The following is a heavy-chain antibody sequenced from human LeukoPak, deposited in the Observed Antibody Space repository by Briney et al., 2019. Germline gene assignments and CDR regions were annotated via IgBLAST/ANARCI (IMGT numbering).Heavy chain of an antibody. Sequence: RSSETLSLTCSVSDDSITMYYWTWIRQPPGKGLEWIGSIYHSGSTYYNPSLKSRVTISVDTSKNQFSLKLSSVTAADTAVYCCARAWYSSSPMDYWGQGTLVTVSS. D-gene: IGHD6-13*01. CDR3: ARAWYSSSPMDY. CDR1: DDSITMYY. CDR2: IYHSGST. V-gene: IGHV4-38-2*02. J-gene: IGHJ4*02.